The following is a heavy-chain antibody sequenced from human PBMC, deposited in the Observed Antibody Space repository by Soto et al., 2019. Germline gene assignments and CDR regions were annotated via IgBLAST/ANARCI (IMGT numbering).Heavy chain of an antibody. CDR3: ARQTYGCNSGYFQH. D-gene: IGHD3-16*01. V-gene: IGHV4-39*01. CDR2: IYYSGST. CDR1: GGSISSSRYY. J-gene: IGHJ1*01. Sequence: QLQLQESGPGLVKPSETLSLTCTVSGGSISSSRYYCGWIRQPPGKGLEWIGSIYYSGSTYYNPSLKSRVTISVDTSKNQFSLKLSSVTAADTAVYYCARQTYGCNSGYFQHWGQGTLVTVSS.